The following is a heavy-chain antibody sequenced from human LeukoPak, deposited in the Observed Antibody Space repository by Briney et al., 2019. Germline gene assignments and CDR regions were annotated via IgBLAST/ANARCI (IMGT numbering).Heavy chain of an antibody. CDR2: ISGSGGST. CDR3: AKDRHSGSSPFDY. J-gene: IGHJ4*02. CDR1: GFTFSSYA. Sequence: GGSLRLSWAASGFTFSSYAMSWVRQAPGKGLEWVSAISGSGGSTYYADSVKCRFTICRDNSKNALYLQMNSLRAEDTAVYYCAKDRHSGSSPFDYWGQGTLVTVSS. V-gene: IGHV3-23*01. D-gene: IGHD1-26*01.